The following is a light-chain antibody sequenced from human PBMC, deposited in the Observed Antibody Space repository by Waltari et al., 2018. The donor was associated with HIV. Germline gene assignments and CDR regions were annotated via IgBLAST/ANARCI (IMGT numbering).Light chain of an antibody. Sequence: EIVLTPSPATLSLSQGDIPTLSCRASQSLSSNLAWYQQKPGQAPRLLIYGASTRATGIPARFSGSGSGTEFTLTISSLQSEDLAVYYCQQYNNWPGTFGQGTKLGIK. CDR2: GAS. J-gene: IGKJ2*01. CDR3: QQYNNWPGT. V-gene: IGKV3-15*01. CDR1: QSLSSN.